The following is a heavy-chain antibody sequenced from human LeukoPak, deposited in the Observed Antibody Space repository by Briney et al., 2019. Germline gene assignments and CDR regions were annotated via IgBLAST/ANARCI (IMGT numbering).Heavy chain of an antibody. CDR2: IYYSGST. J-gene: IGHJ5*02. CDR3: VASGPVGVYWFDP. Sequence: PSETLSLTCTVSGGSISSSSYYWGWIRQPPGKGLEWIGSIYYSGSTYYNPSLKSRVTISVDTSKNQFSLKLSSVTAADTAVYYCVASGPVGVYWFDPWGQGTLVTVSS. CDR1: GGSISSSSYY. V-gene: IGHV4-39*01. D-gene: IGHD3-10*01.